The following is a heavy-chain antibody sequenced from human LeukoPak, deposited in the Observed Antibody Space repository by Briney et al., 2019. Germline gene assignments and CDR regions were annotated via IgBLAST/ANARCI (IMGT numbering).Heavy chain of an antibody. V-gene: IGHV4-38-2*02. CDR1: GYSITSDYY. CDR3: ARLVRGYCSGGSCSKYYYYYYMDV. Sequence: SETLSLTCTVSGYSITSDYYWGWIRQPPGKGLEWIGAMYHSGSTYYNPSLKSRVTISVDTSKNQFSLKLSSVTAADTAVYYCARLVRGYCSGGSCSKYYYYYYMDVWGKGTTVTISS. CDR2: MYHSGST. D-gene: IGHD2-15*01. J-gene: IGHJ6*03.